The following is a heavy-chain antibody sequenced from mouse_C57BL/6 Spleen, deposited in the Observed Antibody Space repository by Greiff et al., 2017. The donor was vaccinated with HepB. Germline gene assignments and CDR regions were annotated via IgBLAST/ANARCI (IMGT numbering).Heavy chain of an antibody. J-gene: IGHJ1*03. Sequence: VQLQQSGAELVKPGASVKLSCKASGYTFTSYWMHWVKQRPGQGLEWIGMIHPNSGSTNYNEKFKSKATLTVDKSSSTAYMQLSSLTSEDSAVYYGAREGDYYGSSYVGYFDVWGTGTTVTVSS. CDR3: AREGDYYGSSYVGYFDV. CDR2: IHPNSGST. V-gene: IGHV1-64*01. D-gene: IGHD1-1*01. CDR1: GYTFTSYW.